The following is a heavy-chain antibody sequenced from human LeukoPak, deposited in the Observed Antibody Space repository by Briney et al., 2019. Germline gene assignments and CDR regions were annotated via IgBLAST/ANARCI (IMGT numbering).Heavy chain of an antibody. Sequence: PSETLSLTCTVSGGSISNYYWSWIRQPPGKGLEWIGYIYYSGSTNYNPSLESRVTISVDTSKNQFSLKLSSVTAADTAVYYCASAPYYYYMNVWGKGTTVTVSS. CDR3: ASAPYYYYMNV. V-gene: IGHV4-59*01. J-gene: IGHJ6*03. CDR1: GGSISNYY. D-gene: IGHD3-16*01. CDR2: IYYSGST.